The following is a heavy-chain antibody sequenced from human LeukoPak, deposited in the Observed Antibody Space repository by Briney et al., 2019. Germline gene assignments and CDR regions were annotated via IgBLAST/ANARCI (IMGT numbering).Heavy chain of an antibody. Sequence: QPGRSLRLSCAASGFTFSSYGMHWVRQAPGKGLEWVAVISYDGSNKYYADSVKGRFTISRDNSKSTLYLQMNSLRAEDTAVYYCAKAPPDQYYYDSSGYSGYWGQGTLVTVSS. V-gene: IGHV3-30*18. D-gene: IGHD3-22*01. J-gene: IGHJ4*02. CDR3: AKAPPDQYYYDSSGYSGY. CDR2: ISYDGSNK. CDR1: GFTFSSYG.